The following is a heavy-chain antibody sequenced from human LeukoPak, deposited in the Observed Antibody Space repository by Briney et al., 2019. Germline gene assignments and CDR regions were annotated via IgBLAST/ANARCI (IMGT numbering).Heavy chain of an antibody. CDR2: IWYDGSNI. CDR3: ARDRGRGSSHNDY. D-gene: IGHD2-15*01. J-gene: IGHJ4*02. V-gene: IGHV3-33*01. CDR1: GFTFSSYG. Sequence: GGSLRLSCAASGFTFSSYGMHWVRQAPGKGLEWVAVIWYDGSNIYYADSVKGRFTISRDNSKNTLYLQNDSLRAEDTAVYYCARDRGRGSSHNDYWGQGILVTVSS.